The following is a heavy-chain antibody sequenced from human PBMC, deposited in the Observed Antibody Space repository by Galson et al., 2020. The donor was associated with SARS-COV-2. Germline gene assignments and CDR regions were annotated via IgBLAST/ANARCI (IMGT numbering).Heavy chain of an antibody. CDR2: ISYDGSNK. CDR1: GFTFNTYS. CDR3: ARGGHLFDSSGLGYWYFDL. V-gene: IGHV3-30*04. Sequence: GESLKISCAASGFTFNTYSMHWVRQAPGKGLEWVTMISYDGSNKYYADSVKGRLTISRDNSKNTLYLQMNSLETEDTAVYFCARGGHLFDSSGLGYWYFDLWGRGTLVSVSS. D-gene: IGHD3-22*01. J-gene: IGHJ2*01.